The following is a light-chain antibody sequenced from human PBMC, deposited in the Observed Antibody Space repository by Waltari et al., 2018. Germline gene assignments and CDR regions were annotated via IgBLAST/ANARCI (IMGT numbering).Light chain of an antibody. V-gene: IGKV1-12*01. CDR1: QGISSR. CDR2: DAS. Sequence: DIQMTQSPSSVSASVGDRVTLTCRASQGISSRLAWYQQKPGKAPKLLIYDASSLHSGVPSRFSGSGSGTEFTLTISSLQPEDFATYYCQQFNTFPLTFGGGTKVEVK. CDR3: QQFNTFPLT. J-gene: IGKJ4*01.